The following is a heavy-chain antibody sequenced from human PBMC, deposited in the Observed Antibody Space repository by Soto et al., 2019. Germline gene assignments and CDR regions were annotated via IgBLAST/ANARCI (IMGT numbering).Heavy chain of an antibody. J-gene: IGHJ4*02. CDR1: GFTFSSYA. V-gene: IGHV3-30-3*01. CDR2: ISYHGSNK. D-gene: IGHD6-13*01. Sequence: QVQLVESGGGVVQPGRSLRLSCAASGFTFSSYAMHWVRQAPGKGLEWVAVISYHGSNKYYADSVKGRFTISRDNSKNTLDLPMHSLRVEDTAVYYCARGGIAAALPFGYWGQGTLVTVSS. CDR3: ARGGIAAALPFGY.